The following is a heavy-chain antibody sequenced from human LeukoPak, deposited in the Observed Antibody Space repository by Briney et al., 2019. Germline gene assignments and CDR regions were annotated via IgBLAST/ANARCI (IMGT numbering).Heavy chain of an antibody. CDR1: GFTFSSYA. V-gene: IGHV3-23*01. Sequence: RSGGSLRLSCAASGFTFSSYAMNWVRQAPGKRLEWVSAISGSGGRTYQPDSVKGRFTISRDNSKNTLYLQMNSLRVEDTAVYHCVKDEYSGSQNYGRLDYWGQGTLVTVSS. D-gene: IGHD1-26*01. CDR2: ISGSGGRT. J-gene: IGHJ4*02. CDR3: VKDEYSGSQNYGRLDY.